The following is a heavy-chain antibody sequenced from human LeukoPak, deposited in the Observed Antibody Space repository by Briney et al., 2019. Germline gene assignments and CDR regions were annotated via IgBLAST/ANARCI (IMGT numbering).Heavy chain of an antibody. V-gene: IGHV3-74*03. CDR1: GFTISNYW. Sequence: GGPLRLSCVGSGFTISNYWMHWVRQAPGTGLMWVSRIHPDGRITTYADSVKGRFTISRDNAKNTLYLQMNSLRAEDTAVYYCAKGPAAMSVYWGQGTLVTVSS. J-gene: IGHJ4*02. CDR2: IHPDGRIT. CDR3: AKGPAAMSVY. D-gene: IGHD2-2*01.